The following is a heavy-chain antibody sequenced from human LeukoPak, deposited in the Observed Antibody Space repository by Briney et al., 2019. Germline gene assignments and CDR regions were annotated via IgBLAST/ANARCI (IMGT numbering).Heavy chain of an antibody. J-gene: IGHJ3*02. V-gene: IGHV3-7*01. D-gene: IGHD1-26*01. CDR2: IKQDGSEK. Sequence: PGGSLRLSCAASGFTLRSYWMNWVRQAPGKGPEWVAIIKQDGSEKNYVDSVKGRFTISRDNAKNSLYLQMNSLRAEDTALYYCARERGGYPGAGQPFDIWGQGTMVTVSS. CDR1: GFTLRSYW. CDR3: ARERGGYPGAGQPFDI.